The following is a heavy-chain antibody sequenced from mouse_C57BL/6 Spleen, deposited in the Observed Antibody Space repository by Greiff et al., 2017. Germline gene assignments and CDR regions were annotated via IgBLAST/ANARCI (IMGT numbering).Heavy chain of an antibody. CDR3: ARRGYGWDGFDY. CDR2: ISSGSGTT. J-gene: IGHJ2*01. CDR1: GFTFSDYG. V-gene: IGHV5-17*01. Sequence: DVKLVESGGGLVKPGGSLKLSCAASGFTFSDYGMHWVRQAPGKGLEWVAYISSGSGTTYYADTVKGRFTISRDNAKTTRFLQMTSLRSEDAAMYFCARRGYGWDGFDYWGQGTTLTVSS. D-gene: IGHD4-1*01.